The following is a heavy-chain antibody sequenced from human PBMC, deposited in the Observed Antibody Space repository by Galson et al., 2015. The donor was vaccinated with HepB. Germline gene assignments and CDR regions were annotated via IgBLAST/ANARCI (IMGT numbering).Heavy chain of an antibody. D-gene: IGHD3-3*02. Sequence: SLRLSCAASGFSFNNYAGSWVRQAPGKRLEWVSSISGSGSSTFYSDSVKGRFTVSRDYSKNTLYLQMNSLRAEDTAVYYCAKSLNLHFWSDYDTRLFYFDYWGPGTLVSVSS. V-gene: IGHV3-23*01. CDR2: ISGSGSST. J-gene: IGHJ4*02. CDR3: AKSLNLHFWSDYDTRLFYFDY. CDR1: GFSFNNYA.